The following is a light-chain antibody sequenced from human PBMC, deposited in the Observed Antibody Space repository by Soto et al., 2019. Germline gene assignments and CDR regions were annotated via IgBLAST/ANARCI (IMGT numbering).Light chain of an antibody. Sequence: EIVLTQSPGTLSLSPGDTATLSCRASQSVSSNYVAWYQQTPGQAPRLLIYGPSSRATGIPDRFSGSGSGTEFTLTISRLEPEDSAVYYCQQYGNSPRTFGQGTKVDIK. J-gene: IGKJ1*01. CDR2: GPS. CDR1: QSVSSNY. CDR3: QQYGNSPRT. V-gene: IGKV3-20*01.